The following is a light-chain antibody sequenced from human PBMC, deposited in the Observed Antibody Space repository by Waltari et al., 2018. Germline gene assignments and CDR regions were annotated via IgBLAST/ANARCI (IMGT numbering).Light chain of an antibody. Sequence: SFDLTQPPSVSVSPGQTASIPCSSDELGAKFTWWYQQKPGQSPVLVIYEDTKRPSGIPERFSGSNAGNTATLTISGTQAMDEADYYCQAWDSSTNVVFGGGTKLTVL. CDR3: QAWDSSTNVV. J-gene: IGLJ2*01. CDR1: ELGAKF. CDR2: EDT. V-gene: IGLV3-1*01.